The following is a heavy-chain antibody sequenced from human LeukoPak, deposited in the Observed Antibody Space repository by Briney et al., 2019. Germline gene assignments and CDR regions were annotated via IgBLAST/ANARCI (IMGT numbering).Heavy chain of an antibody. Sequence: PGGSLRLSCAASGFTFSSYSMNWVRQAPGKGLEWVSYISSSSSTIYYADSVKGRFTISRDNAKNSLYLQMNSLRAEDTAVYYCARGGSSGYVECADYWGQGTLVTVSS. J-gene: IGHJ4*02. CDR3: ARGGSSGYVECADY. V-gene: IGHV3-48*01. CDR1: GFTFSSYS. D-gene: IGHD5-12*01. CDR2: ISSSSSTI.